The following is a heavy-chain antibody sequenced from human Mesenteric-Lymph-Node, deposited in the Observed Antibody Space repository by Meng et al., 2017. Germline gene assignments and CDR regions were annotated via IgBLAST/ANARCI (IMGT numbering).Heavy chain of an antibody. J-gene: IGHJ4*02. CDR3: ARDRTTGRYFDY. CDR2: VNHSKST. CDR1: GGSLSDYC. D-gene: IGHD4-11*01. V-gene: IGHV4-34*02. Sequence: QVPLQQWGAGLLKPSETLSLTCAGYGGSLSDYCCHWIRQPPGKGLEWIGEVNHSKSTNYNPSLKSRITISLDTSKNQVSLRLNSVTAADTAAYYCARDRTTGRYFDYWGQGTLVTVSS.